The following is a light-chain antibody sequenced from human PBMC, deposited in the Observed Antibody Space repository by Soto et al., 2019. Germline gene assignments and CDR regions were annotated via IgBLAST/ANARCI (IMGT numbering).Light chain of an antibody. Sequence: EIVLTQSPATLSLSPGERATLSCRASQSVNSYLAWYQQKPGLAPRLLIYDASNRATGIPARFSGSGSGTDFTLTISSLEPEDFAVYYCQQRSNWPITFGQGTRLEI. V-gene: IGKV3-11*01. J-gene: IGKJ5*01. CDR1: QSVNSY. CDR2: DAS. CDR3: QQRSNWPIT.